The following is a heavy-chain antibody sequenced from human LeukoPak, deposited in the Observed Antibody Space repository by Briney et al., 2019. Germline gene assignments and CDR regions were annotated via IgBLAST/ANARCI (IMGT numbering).Heavy chain of an antibody. V-gene: IGHV3-7*01. J-gene: IGHJ3*02. CDR2: IRGEGSVK. D-gene: IGHD3-22*01. Sequence: PGGSLRLSCEASGFMFSKYWMTWVRQAPGKGLEWVANIRGEGSVKYLLDSVKGRFSISRDNAKNSLSLEMNNLRAEDTAVYYCSRDANYYDSSRHYFDAFDIWGRGTMVTVSS. CDR3: SRDANYYDSSRHYFDAFDI. CDR1: GFMFSKYW.